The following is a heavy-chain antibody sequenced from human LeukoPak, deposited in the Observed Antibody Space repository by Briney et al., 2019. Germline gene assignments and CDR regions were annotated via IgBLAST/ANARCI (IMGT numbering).Heavy chain of an antibody. J-gene: IGHJ5*02. D-gene: IGHD3-3*01. CDR2: LSSTGRT. V-gene: IGHV4-34*01. CDR1: GGSFSGYY. CDR3: VRLSSTFFGVVIQIDP. Sequence: PSETLSLTCAVYGGSFSGYYWSWIRQPPGKGLEWIGHLSSTGRTYYNSSLKSRVTVSGDASNNQVSLTLTSVTAADTAVYYCVRLSSTFFGVVIQIDPWGQGTLVTVSS.